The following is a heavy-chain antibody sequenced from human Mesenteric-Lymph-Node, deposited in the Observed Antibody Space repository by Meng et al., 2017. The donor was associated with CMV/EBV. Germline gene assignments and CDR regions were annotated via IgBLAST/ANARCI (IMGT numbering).Heavy chain of an antibody. D-gene: IGHD2-2*01. Sequence: SVKVSCKASGYTFTSYDINWVRQATGQGLEWMGWMNPNSGNTGYAQKFQGRVTMTRNTSISTAYMELSSLRSEDTAVYYCARTPDPEYCSSTSCHYYGMDVWGQGTTVTVSS. J-gene: IGHJ6*02. V-gene: IGHV1-8*01. CDR3: ARTPDPEYCSSTSCHYYGMDV. CDR2: MNPNSGNT. CDR1: GYTFTSYD.